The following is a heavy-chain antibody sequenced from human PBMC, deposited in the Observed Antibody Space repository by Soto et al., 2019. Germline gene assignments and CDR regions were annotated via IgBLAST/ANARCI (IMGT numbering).Heavy chain of an antibody. D-gene: IGHD1-7*01. V-gene: IGHV1-3*01. CDR2: INAGNGNT. Sequence: ASVKVSCKASGYTFTSYAMHWVRQAPGQRLEWMGWINAGNGNTKYSQKFQGRVTITRDTSASTAYMELSSLRSEDTAVYYCASRSSGTTGYYYGMDVWGQETTVTVSS. CDR1: GYTFTSYA. J-gene: IGHJ6*02. CDR3: ASRSSGTTGYYYGMDV.